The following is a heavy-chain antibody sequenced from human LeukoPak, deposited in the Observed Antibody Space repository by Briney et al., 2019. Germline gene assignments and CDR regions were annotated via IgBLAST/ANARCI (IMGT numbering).Heavy chain of an antibody. D-gene: IGHD3-10*01. J-gene: IGHJ3*02. Sequence: SQTLSLTCTVSGGSISSGSYYWSWIRQPAGKGLEWIGRIYTSGSTNYNPSLKSRVTMSVDTSKNQFFLNLSSVTAADTAVYFCARERLWFGELPIPDIWGQGTMVTVSS. V-gene: IGHV4-61*02. CDR2: IYTSGST. CDR3: ARERLWFGELPIPDI. CDR1: GGSISSGSYY.